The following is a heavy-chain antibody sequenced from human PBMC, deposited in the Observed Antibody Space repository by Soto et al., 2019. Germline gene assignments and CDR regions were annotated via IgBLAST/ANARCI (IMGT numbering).Heavy chain of an antibody. Sequence: EVQLLESGGGLVQPGGSLRLSCAASGFTFSSYAMSWVRQAPGKGLEWVSAISGSGGSTYYADSVKGRFTISRDNSKNTLYLQMNSLRAEDTAVYYCEKWDLWFGELNGFDYWGQGTLVTVSS. CDR3: EKWDLWFGELNGFDY. CDR2: ISGSGGST. J-gene: IGHJ4*02. V-gene: IGHV3-23*01. D-gene: IGHD3-10*01. CDR1: GFTFSSYA.